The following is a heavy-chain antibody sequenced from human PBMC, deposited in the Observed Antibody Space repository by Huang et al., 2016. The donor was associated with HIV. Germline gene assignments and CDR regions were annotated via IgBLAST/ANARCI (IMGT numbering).Heavy chain of an antibody. CDR3: ASQHIGAAATWF. J-gene: IGHJ4*02. CDR2: VYQGGST. V-gene: IGHV4-39*01. CDR1: GDFISSTNYY. Sequence: QLQLQESGPGQVKPSETLSLTCTVSGDFISSTNYYWGWIRQSPGKGLEWVGSVYQGGSTNYNPSRKSRFTLSVDTSRNQFSLRLNSVTAADTAVYYCASQHIGAAATWFWGRGTQVAVSS. D-gene: IGHD6-13*01.